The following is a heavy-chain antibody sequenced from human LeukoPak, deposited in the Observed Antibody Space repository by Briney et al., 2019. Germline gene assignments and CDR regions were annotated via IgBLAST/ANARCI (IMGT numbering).Heavy chain of an antibody. Sequence: SETLSLTCTVSGGSISSYYWSWIRQPPGKGLEWIGYIYYSGSTYYNPSLKSRVTISVDTSKNQFSLKLSSVTAADTAVYYCARGSSSCYEVYYYYYMDVWGKGTTVTVSS. CDR1: GGSISSYY. D-gene: IGHD6-13*01. CDR2: IYYSGST. CDR3: ARGSSSCYEVYYYYYMDV. J-gene: IGHJ6*03. V-gene: IGHV4-59*12.